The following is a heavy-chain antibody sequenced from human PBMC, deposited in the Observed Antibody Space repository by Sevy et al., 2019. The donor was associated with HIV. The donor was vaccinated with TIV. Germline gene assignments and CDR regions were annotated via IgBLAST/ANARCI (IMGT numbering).Heavy chain of an antibody. D-gene: IGHD1-26*01. CDR3: ARCRVVAADYYFDY. CDR2: ISGRRSYT. Sequence: GGSLRLSCAASGFTFSDYYMTWIRQAPGKGLEWISYISGRRSYTNYADSVKGRFTISRDNAKNSLYLQMNSLRAEDAAVYYCARCRVVAADYYFDYWGRGTLVTVSS. CDR1: GFTFSDYY. V-gene: IGHV3-11*06. J-gene: IGHJ4*02.